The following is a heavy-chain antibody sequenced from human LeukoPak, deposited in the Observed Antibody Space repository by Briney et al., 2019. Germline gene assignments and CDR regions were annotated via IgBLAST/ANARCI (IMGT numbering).Heavy chain of an antibody. J-gene: IGHJ4*02. D-gene: IGHD3-22*01. V-gene: IGHV3-30-3*02. Sequence: GGSLRLSCAASGFTFSSYAMHWVRQAPGKGLEWVAVISYDGSNKYYADSVKGRFTVSRDSSKNTLFLQMNSLTAEDTAIYYCAKCDNYYDSSGQGGVDYWGQGTLVTVSS. CDR3: AKCDNYYDSSGQGGVDY. CDR2: ISYDGSNK. CDR1: GFTFSSYA.